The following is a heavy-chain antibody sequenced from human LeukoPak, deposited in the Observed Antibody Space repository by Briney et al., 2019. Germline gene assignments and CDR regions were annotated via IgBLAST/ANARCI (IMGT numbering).Heavy chain of an antibody. CDR2: ISGSGGST. CDR1: GFTFSSYG. D-gene: IGHD6-19*01. J-gene: IGHJ6*03. V-gene: IGHV3-23*01. Sequence: PGGTLRLSCAASGFTFSSYGMSWVRQAPGKGLEWVSAISGSGGSTYYADSVKGRFSISRDNSKNTLYLQMNSLRAEDTAVYYCAKDRRTGYSSGWVPSVYYYYYMDVWGKGTMVTVSS. CDR3: AKDRRTGYSSGWVPSVYYYYYMDV.